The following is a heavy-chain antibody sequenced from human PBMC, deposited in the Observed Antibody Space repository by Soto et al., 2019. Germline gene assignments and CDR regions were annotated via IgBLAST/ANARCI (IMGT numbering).Heavy chain of an antibody. V-gene: IGHV4-34*01. CDR3: ARAAAGTPPRY. J-gene: IGHJ4*02. CDR1: GGSFSGYY. Sequence: QVQLQQWGAGLLKPSETLSLTCAVYGGSFSGYYWSWIRQPPGKGLEWIGEINHSGSTNYNPSLKSXXTXSXXTSKNQFSLKLSSVTAADTAVYYCARAAAGTPPRYWGQGTLVTVSS. CDR2: INHSGST. D-gene: IGHD6-13*01.